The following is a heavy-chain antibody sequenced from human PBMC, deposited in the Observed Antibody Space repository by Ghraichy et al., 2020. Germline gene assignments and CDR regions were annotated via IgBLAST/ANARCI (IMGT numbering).Heavy chain of an antibody. V-gene: IGHV3-43D*03. D-gene: IGHD3-9*01. CDR3: AKGSDILTGSGYYYMDV. J-gene: IGHJ6*03. CDR2: ISWDGGST. CDR1: GFTFDDYA. Sequence: GGSLRLSCAASGFTFDDYAMHWVRQAPGKGLEWVSLISWDGGSTYYADSVKGRFTISRDNSKNSLYLQMNSLRAEDTALYYCAKGSDILTGSGYYYMDVWGKGTTVTVSS.